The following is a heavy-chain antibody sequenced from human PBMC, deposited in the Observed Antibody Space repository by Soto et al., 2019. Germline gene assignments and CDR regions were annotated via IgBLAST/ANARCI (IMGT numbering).Heavy chain of an antibody. V-gene: IGHV3-23*01. D-gene: IGHD2-21*02. J-gene: IGHJ4*02. CDR3: AKWGDAYGGGFDY. CDR2: ISGSGGST. Sequence: GGSLRLSCAASGFTFSSYAMSWVRQAPGKGLEWVSAISGSGGSTYYADSVKGRFTISRDKSKNTLYLQMNSLRAEDTAVYYCAKWGDAYGGGFDYWGQGTLVTVSS. CDR1: GFTFSSYA.